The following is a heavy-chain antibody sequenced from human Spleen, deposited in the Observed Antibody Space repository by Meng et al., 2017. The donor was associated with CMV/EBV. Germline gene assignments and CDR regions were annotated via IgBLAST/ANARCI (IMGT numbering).Heavy chain of an antibody. Sequence: GESLKISCAASGFTFSSYAMHWVRQAPGKGLEWVAVISYDGSNKYYADSVKGRFTISRDNSKNTVYLQMNSLRAEDTAVYYCAKSDSGSYYGGSDYWGQGTLVTVSS. CDR3: AKSDSGSYYGGSDY. CDR2: ISYDGSNK. D-gene: IGHD1-26*01. CDR1: GFTFSSYA. V-gene: IGHV3-30-3*01. J-gene: IGHJ4*02.